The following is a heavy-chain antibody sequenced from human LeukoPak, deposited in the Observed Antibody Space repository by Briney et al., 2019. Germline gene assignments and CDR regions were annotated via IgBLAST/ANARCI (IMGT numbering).Heavy chain of an antibody. D-gene: IGHD4-11*01. J-gene: IGHJ6*02. CDR1: GYTFTVYY. Sequence: VASVKVSCKASGYTFTVYYMHWVRQAPGQGVEWMGWINPNSGGTNYAQKFQGRVTMTRDTSISTAYMELSRLRSDDTAVYYCARDLTVTTQPKPHYGMDVWGQGTTVTVSS. CDR3: ARDLTVTTQPKPHYGMDV. CDR2: INPNSGGT. V-gene: IGHV1-2*02.